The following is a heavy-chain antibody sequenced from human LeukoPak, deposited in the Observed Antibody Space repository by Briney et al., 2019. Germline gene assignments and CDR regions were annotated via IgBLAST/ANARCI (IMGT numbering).Heavy chain of an antibody. J-gene: IGHJ4*02. Sequence: GGSLRLSCAASGFTFSSYEMNWVRQAPGKGLEWVSYISSSGSTIYYADSVKGRFTISRDSAKNSLYLQMNSLRAEDTAVYYCARVCGSPHCGDYWGQGTLVTVSS. CDR2: ISSSGSTI. D-gene: IGHD1-26*01. CDR3: ARVCGSPHCGDY. CDR1: GFTFSSYE. V-gene: IGHV3-48*03.